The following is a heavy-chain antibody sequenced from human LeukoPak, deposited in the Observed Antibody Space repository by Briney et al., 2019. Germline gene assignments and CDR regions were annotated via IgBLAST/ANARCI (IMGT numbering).Heavy chain of an antibody. D-gene: IGHD3-10*01. CDR1: GFTFSRYD. Sequence: GGSLRLSCTASGFTFSRYDMHWVRQAQGKGLEWVANINQDGSEKYYVDSVKGRFTISRDNVKNSLYLQMNSLRAEDTAMYYCATERVLSDYKSVFDIWGQGTKVTVSS. CDR3: ATERVLSDYKSVFDI. V-gene: IGHV3-7*01. CDR2: INQDGSEK. J-gene: IGHJ3*02.